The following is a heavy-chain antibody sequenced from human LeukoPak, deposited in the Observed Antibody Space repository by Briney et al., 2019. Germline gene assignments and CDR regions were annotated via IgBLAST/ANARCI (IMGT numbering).Heavy chain of an antibody. CDR1: GFTFSSYA. D-gene: IGHD2-2*01. V-gene: IGHV3-23*01. CDR2: ISGSGGST. Sequence: PGGSLRLSCAASGFTFSSYAMSWVRQAPGKGLEWVSAISGSGGSTYYADSVKGRFTISRDNSKNTLYLQMNSLRAEDTAVYYCAKGDFSSTSCSLDYWGQGTLVTVSS. J-gene: IGHJ4*02. CDR3: AKGDFSSTSCSLDY.